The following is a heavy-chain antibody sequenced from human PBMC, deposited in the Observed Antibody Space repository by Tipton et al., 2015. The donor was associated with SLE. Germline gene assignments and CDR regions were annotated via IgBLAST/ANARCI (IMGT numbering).Heavy chain of an antibody. J-gene: IGHJ5*02. V-gene: IGHV4-31*03. CDR1: GASMSSGSYY. CDR2: ISYSGRT. D-gene: IGHD4-11*01. Sequence: TLSLTCPVSGASMSSGSYYWTWIRQHPEKGPEWMGYISYSGRTDYNPSLKSRVNFSVDTSKNQFSLELSSVTAADTAVYYCARATTVTNWFDPWGQGTLVTVSS. CDR3: ARATTVTNWFDP.